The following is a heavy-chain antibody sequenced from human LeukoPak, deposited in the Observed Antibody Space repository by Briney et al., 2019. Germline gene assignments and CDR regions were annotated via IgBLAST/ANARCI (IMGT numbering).Heavy chain of an antibody. CDR3: ASGYCSTTSCPHY. CDR1: GGSISSYY. Sequence: PSETLSLTCTVSGGSISSYYWSWIRQPPGKGLEWIGYIYYSGSTYYNPSLKSRVTISVDTSKNQFSLKLSSVTAADTAVYYCASGYCSTTSCPHYWGQGTLVTVSS. V-gene: IGHV4-59*01. CDR2: IYYSGST. D-gene: IGHD2-2*01. J-gene: IGHJ4*02.